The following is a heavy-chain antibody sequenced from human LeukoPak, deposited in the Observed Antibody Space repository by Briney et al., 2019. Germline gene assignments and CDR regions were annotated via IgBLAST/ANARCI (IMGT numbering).Heavy chain of an antibody. CDR3: ARDDCGSTSCYAGDNWFDP. CDR2: SYDSGCT. V-gene: IGHV4-39*01. CDR1: GGSISSSSYY. J-gene: IGHJ5*02. D-gene: IGHD2-2*01. Sequence: PSETLSLTCTVSGGSISSSSYYWGWIRQPPGKGLEWIGSSYDSGCTYYNPSLKSRVTISVDTSKNQFSLKLSSVTAADTAVYYCARDDCGSTSCYAGDNWFDPWGQGTLVTVSS.